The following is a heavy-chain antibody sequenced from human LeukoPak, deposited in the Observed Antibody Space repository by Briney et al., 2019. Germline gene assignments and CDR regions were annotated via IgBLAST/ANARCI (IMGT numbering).Heavy chain of an antibody. J-gene: IGHJ3*02. CDR3: ARHDYGASRVTFDI. Sequence: GGSLRLSCAASGFTFSDYYISWIRQAPGKGLEWVSYISPDSNTIRYADSVKGRFTFSRDNAKNSLYLQMNSLGADDTALYYCARHDYGASRVTFDICGQGTMVTVSS. CDR2: ISPDSNTI. D-gene: IGHD4-17*01. V-gene: IGHV3-11*04. CDR1: GFTFSDYY.